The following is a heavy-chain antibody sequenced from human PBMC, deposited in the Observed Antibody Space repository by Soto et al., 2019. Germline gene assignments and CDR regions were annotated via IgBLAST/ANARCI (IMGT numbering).Heavy chain of an antibody. CDR2: INPNSGGT. J-gene: IGHJ5*02. CDR1: GYIFTGYY. CDR3: ARDVPSGSYNWFDP. V-gene: IGHV1-2*02. Sequence: QVQLVQSGAEVKKPGASVKISCKASGYIFTGYYMHWVRQAPGQGLEWMGWINPNSGGTNYAQKFQGRVTMTRDTSISTAYMELSRLRSDDTAVYYCARDVPSGSYNWFDPWGQGTLVTVSS. D-gene: IGHD1-26*01.